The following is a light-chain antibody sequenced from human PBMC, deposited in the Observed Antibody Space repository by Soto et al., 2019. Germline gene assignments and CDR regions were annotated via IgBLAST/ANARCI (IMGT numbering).Light chain of an antibody. CDR3: QQTYNTWT. CDR2: GAS. V-gene: IGKV1-39*01. J-gene: IGKJ1*01. CDR1: QSVISY. Sequence: DIQMTQSPSSLSASVGDSVTITCRTSQSVISYLSWYQIKEGRAPKLLIYGASSLQSGVPSRFSGGGSGTDFTLTISSVQPEDFATYFCQQTYNTWTFGQGTRVEVK.